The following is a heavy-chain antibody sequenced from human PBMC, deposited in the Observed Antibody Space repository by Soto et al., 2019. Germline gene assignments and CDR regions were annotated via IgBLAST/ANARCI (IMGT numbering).Heavy chain of an antibody. J-gene: IGHJ4*01. V-gene: IGHV3-23*01. CDR3: ARDQRGAFDY. Sequence: GGSLRLSCAASGFTFNNYAMSWVRQAPGKAPEWVAAVRGGGAGTNHADSVRGRFTSSRDNFNNILYLQMNSLRAEDTAMYYCARDQRGAFDYWGHGTLVTVSS. CDR2: VRGGGAGT. D-gene: IGHD1-26*01. CDR1: GFTFNNYA.